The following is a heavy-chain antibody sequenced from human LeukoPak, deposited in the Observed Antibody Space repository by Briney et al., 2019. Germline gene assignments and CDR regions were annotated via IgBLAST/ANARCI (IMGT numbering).Heavy chain of an antibody. J-gene: IGHJ6*02. V-gene: IGHV1-2*02. CDR1: GYTFTGYY. CDR2: INPNSGGT. CDR3: ARGTYYYYGMDV. D-gene: IGHD2-8*01. Sequence: ASVTVSCKASGYTFTGYYMHWVRQAPGQGLEWMGWINPNSGGTNYAQKFQGRVTMTRDTSINTAYMELSRLRSDDTAVYYCARGTYYYYGMDVWGQGTTVTVSS.